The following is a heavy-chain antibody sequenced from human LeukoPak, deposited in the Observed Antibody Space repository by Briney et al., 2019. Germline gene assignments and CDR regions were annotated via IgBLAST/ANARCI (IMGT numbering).Heavy chain of an antibody. J-gene: IGHJ4*02. CDR1: GYSISTGYF. D-gene: IGHD3-16*01. CDR2: IFHSGSA. Sequence: PSETLSLTCAVSGYSISTGYFWGWIRQSPGQGLEWIGSIFHSGSASYNPSFKSRVTLSVDTSRNEFSLKLTSVTATDTAIYYCASLRGTYIDYWGQGTLVTVSS. V-gene: IGHV4-38-2*01. CDR3: ASLRGTYIDY.